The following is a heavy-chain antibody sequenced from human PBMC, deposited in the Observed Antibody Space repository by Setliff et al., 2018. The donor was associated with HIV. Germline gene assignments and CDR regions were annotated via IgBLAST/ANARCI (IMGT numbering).Heavy chain of an antibody. CDR2: IKQDGSDE. CDR3: VRDQVGPQWCYMDV. Sequence: GGSLRLSCAASKFTFSGYWMSWVRQAPGKGLEWVANIKQDGSDENYADSVRGRFTISRDNAKNSMYLQMNRLTAEDAAVYYCVRDQVGPQWCYMDVWGKGTTVTVSS. D-gene: IGHD2-15*01. V-gene: IGHV3-7*03. J-gene: IGHJ6*03. CDR1: KFTFSGYW.